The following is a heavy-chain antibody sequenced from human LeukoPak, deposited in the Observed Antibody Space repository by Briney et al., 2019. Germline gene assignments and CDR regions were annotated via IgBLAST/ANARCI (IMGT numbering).Heavy chain of an antibody. CDR1: GYTFTGYY. Sequence: ASVKVSCKASGYTFTGYYMHWVRQAPGQGLEWMGWINPNSGSTNYAQKFQGRVTMTRDTSISTAYMELSRLRSDDTAVYYCAREKYSGYDSNSPPWFDPWGQGTLVTVSS. V-gene: IGHV1-2*02. D-gene: IGHD5-12*01. J-gene: IGHJ5*02. CDR2: INPNSGST. CDR3: AREKYSGYDSNSPPWFDP.